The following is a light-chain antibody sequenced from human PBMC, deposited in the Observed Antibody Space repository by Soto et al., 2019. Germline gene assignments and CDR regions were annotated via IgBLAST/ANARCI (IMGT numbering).Light chain of an antibody. CDR3: HQHGGSPET. CDR2: RAS. CDR1: PSVTRY. J-gene: IGKJ1*01. V-gene: IGKV3-20*01. Sequence: ALSETPDALNLSALGIATLLCRARPSVTRYLAWYQQKPGKPHRLLLFRASNKATGVPDRFSGSGSGTEFILTISGLEPEDSGIYHCHQHGGSPETFGQGTKVDI.